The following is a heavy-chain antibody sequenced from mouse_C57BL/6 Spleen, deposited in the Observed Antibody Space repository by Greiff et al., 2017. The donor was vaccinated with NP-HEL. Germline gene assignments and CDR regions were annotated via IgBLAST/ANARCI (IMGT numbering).Heavy chain of an antibody. Sequence: EVQRVESGGGLVKPGGSLKLSCAASGFTFSSYAMSWVRQTPEKRLEWVATISDGGSYTYYPDNVKGRFTISRDNAKNNLYLQMSHLKSEDTAMYYCARGRGSRGFAYWGQGTLVTVSA. D-gene: IGHD3-1*01. V-gene: IGHV5-4*01. J-gene: IGHJ3*01. CDR3: ARGRGSRGFAY. CDR2: ISDGGSYT. CDR1: GFTFSSYA.